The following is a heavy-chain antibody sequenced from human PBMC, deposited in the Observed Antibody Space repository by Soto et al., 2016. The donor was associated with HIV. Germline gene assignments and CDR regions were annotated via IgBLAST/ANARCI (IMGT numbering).Heavy chain of an antibody. CDR2: IHYSGST. J-gene: IGHJ6*03. D-gene: IGHD3-3*01. CDR3: ARVTDNTISNWPQSEYHMDV. Sequence: QVQLRESGPGLVKPSETLSLNCSVSGSTINGYYWSWIRQTPAKGLEWIGNIHYSGSTIYNPSLKSRVTILVDMSKSQFFLTMRSVSAADTAIYYCARVTDNTISNWPQSEYHMDVWGQRDH. V-gene: IGHV4-59*01. CDR1: GSTINGYY.